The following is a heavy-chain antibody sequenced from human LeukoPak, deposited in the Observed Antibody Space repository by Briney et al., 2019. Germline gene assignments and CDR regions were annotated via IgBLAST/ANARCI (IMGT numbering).Heavy chain of an antibody. J-gene: IGHJ4*02. D-gene: IGHD3-10*01. V-gene: IGHV3-73*01. CDR3: TNALGGMVRGVIDY. CDR1: GFTFSGSA. Sequence: GGSLRLSCAASGFTFSGSAMHWVRQASGKGLEWVGRIRSKANSYATAYAASVKGRFTISRDDSKNTAYLQMNSLKTEDTAVYYGTNALGGMVRGVIDYWGQGTLVTVSS. CDR2: IRSKANSYAT.